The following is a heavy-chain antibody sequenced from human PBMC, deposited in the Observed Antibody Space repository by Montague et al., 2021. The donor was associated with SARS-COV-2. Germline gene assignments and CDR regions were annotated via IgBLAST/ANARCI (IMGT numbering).Heavy chain of an antibody. J-gene: IGHJ4*02. CDR1: GFSFSDYA. D-gene: IGHD6-13*01. CDR2: INGYGGST. CDR3: AKTRDSLSWSPFDF. Sequence: LRLSCAASGFSFSDYAMNWVRQAPGKGLEWVSSINGYGGSTKYADSVKGRFTISRDNSKNTLYLQMNSLRAEDTAVYYCAKTRDSLSWSPFDFWGQGALVTVSS. V-gene: IGHV3-23*01.